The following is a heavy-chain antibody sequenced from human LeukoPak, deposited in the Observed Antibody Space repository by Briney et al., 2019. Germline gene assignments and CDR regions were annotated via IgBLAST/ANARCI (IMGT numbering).Heavy chain of an antibody. D-gene: IGHD2-2*01. V-gene: IGHV4-34*01. CDR2: INHSGYT. J-gene: IGHJ4*02. Sequence: SETLSLTCAVYGGSFSGYYWSWIRQPPGKGLEWIGEINHSGYTNYNPSLKSRVTISVDTSKNQFSLKLSSVTAADTAVYYCARQGDGLGYCSSTSCYPGPFDYWGQGTLVTVSS. CDR1: GGSFSGYY. CDR3: ARQGDGLGYCSSTSCYPGPFDY.